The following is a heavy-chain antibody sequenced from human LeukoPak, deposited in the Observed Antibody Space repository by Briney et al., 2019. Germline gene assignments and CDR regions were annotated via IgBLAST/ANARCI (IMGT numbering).Heavy chain of an antibody. J-gene: IGHJ4*02. Sequence: GGSLRLSCAASGFTVSTIHVSWVRQAPGKGLEWVSIIYTGGSAQYAESVKGRFTISRDSSRNTVYLQMNSLRAEDTAVYYCVSGTIFGVTITDCWGRGTLVTVSS. D-gene: IGHD3-3*01. CDR3: VSGTIFGVTITDC. CDR2: IYTGGSA. CDR1: GFTVSTIH. V-gene: IGHV3-53*01.